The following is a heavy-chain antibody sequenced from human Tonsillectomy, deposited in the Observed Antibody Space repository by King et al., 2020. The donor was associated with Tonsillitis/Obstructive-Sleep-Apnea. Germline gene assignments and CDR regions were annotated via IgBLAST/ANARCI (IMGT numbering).Heavy chain of an antibody. CDR1: GFTFSDYS. J-gene: IGHJ4*02. Sequence: VQLVESGGGLVKPGGSLRLSCAASGFTFSDYSMSWIRQAPGKGLEWVSYITISSTYTNYADSVKGRFTISRDNGKNSLYLQMNSLRAEDTAVYYCAREGIAVLKLFDYWGQGTLVTVSS. V-gene: IGHV3-11*06. D-gene: IGHD6-19*01. CDR2: ITISSTYT. CDR3: AREGIAVLKLFDY.